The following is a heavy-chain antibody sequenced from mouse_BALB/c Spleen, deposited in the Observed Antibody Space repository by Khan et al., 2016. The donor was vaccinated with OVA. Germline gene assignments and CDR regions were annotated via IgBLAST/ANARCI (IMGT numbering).Heavy chain of an antibody. CDR2: ISYSGST. J-gene: IGHJ2*01. CDR3: ARTARIKY. CDR1: GYSIPSGYG. Sequence: EVQLQESGPGLVKPSQSLSLTCTVTGYSIPSGYGWNWIRQFPGNKLEWMGYISYSGSTNYNPSLKNRISITRKTSKNQFFLQLNSVTTEDTATYYCARTARIKYWGQGTTLTVSS. D-gene: IGHD1-2*01. V-gene: IGHV3-2*02.